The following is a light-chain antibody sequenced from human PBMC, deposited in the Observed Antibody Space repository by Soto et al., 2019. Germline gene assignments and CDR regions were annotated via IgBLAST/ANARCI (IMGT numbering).Light chain of an antibody. CDR3: QQYGSSRT. J-gene: IGKJ1*01. V-gene: IGKV3-20*01. CDR2: GAS. CDR1: QSVSSRY. Sequence: EIAMTQSPGTLSLSPWEMATLSCGASQSVSSRYFAWYQQTPGQAPRLLLYGASSRATGIPDRFSRSGSGTDFSLTISRLEPEDFALYYCQQYGSSRTFGQGTKGGYQ.